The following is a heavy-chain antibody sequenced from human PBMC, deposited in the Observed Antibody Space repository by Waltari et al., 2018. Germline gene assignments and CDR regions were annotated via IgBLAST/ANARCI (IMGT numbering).Heavy chain of an antibody. D-gene: IGHD6-19*01. J-gene: IGHJ4*02. Sequence: EVQLLESVGGLVQPGGSLRRSCAASGSTFSSYAMSWVRQDPGKGLEWVSAISGSGGSTYDADSVKGRFTISRDNSKNTLYLQMNSLRAEDTAVYYCAKEGRIAVAGTIFDYWAQGTLVTVSS. CDR2: ISGSGGST. CDR3: AKEGRIAVAGTIFDY. V-gene: IGHV3-23*01. CDR1: GSTFSSYA.